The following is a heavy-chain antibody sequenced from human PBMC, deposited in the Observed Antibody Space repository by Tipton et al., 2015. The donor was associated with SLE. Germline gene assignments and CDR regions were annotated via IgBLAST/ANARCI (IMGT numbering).Heavy chain of an antibody. V-gene: IGHV3-7*01. D-gene: IGHD1-7*01. CDR1: GFTFSSYW. Sequence: GQLGQSGGGLVQPGGSLRLSCAASGFTFSSYWMSWVRQAPGKGLEWVANIKQDGSEKSYVDSVKGRFTISRDNAKNSLYLQMNSLRAEDTAVYYCASGNYEGSFDYWGQGTLVTVSS. J-gene: IGHJ4*02. CDR3: ASGNYEGSFDY. CDR2: IKQDGSEK.